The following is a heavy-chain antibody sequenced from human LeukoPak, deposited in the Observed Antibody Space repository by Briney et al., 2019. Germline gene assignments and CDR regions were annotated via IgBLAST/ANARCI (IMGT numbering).Heavy chain of an antibody. CDR3: ARGAYSGSYFYYYMDV. CDR2: IYYSGST. J-gene: IGHJ6*03. V-gene: IGHV4-39*07. D-gene: IGHD1-26*01. Sequence: PSETLSLTCIVSGGSISSSDYYWGWIRQPPGKGLEYIGSIYYSGSTYYNPSLKSRVTISIDTSKNQFSLKLSSVTAADTAVYYCARGAYSGSYFYYYMDVWGKGTTVTVSS. CDR1: GGSISSSDYY.